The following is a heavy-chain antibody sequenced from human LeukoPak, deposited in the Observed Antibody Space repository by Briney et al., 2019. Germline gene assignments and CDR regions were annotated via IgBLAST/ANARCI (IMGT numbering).Heavy chain of an antibody. J-gene: IGHJ6*03. Sequence: PGGSLRLSCAASGFTFDDYGMSWVRQAPGKGLEWVSGINWNGGSTGYADSVKGRFTISRDNAKNSLYLQMYSLRAEDTALYYCARAYYGSGTYYYYYYYMDVWGKGTTVTVSS. CDR2: INWNGGST. D-gene: IGHD3-10*01. CDR1: GFTFDDYG. V-gene: IGHV3-20*04. CDR3: ARAYYGSGTYYYYYYYMDV.